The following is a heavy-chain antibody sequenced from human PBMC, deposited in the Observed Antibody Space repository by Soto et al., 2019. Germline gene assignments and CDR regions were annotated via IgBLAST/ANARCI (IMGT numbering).Heavy chain of an antibody. D-gene: IGHD5-12*01. J-gene: IGHJ6*02. CDR2: ISYDGSNK. CDR3: AKERDGYNYNYYGMDV. Sequence: PGGSLRLSCAASGFTFSSYGMHWVRQAPGKGLEWVAVISYDGSNKYYADSVKGRFTISRDNSKNTLYLQMNSLRAEDTAVYYCAKERDGYNYNYYGMDVWGQGTTVTVS. V-gene: IGHV3-30*18. CDR1: GFTFSSYG.